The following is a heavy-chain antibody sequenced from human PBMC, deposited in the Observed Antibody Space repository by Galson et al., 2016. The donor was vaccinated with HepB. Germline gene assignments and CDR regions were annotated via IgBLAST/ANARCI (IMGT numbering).Heavy chain of an antibody. CDR3: ARSRLAAAFDP. D-gene: IGHD6-13*01. Sequence: SLRLSCAASGFTSSSYWMSWVRQAPGRGLEWVANIRHDGSEKYYVDSVKGRFTISRDNAKNSLFLQMSSLRAEDTAVYYCARSRLAAAFDPWGQGTLVTVSS. CDR2: IRHDGSEK. CDR1: GFTSSSYW. V-gene: IGHV3-7*03. J-gene: IGHJ5*02.